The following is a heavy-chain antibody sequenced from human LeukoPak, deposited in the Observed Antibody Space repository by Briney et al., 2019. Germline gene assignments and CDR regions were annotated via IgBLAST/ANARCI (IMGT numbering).Heavy chain of an antibody. CDR1: GSTFSSYA. D-gene: IGHD5-18*01. V-gene: IGHV4-34*01. CDR2: INHSGST. J-gene: IGHJ4*02. CDR3: ARGGIQLWLRPETFDY. Sequence: GSLRLSCAASGSTFSSYAMSWIRQPPGKGLEWIGEINHSGSTNYNPSLKSRVTISVDTSKNQFSLKLSSVTAADTAVYYCARGGIQLWLRPETFDYWGQGTLVTVSS.